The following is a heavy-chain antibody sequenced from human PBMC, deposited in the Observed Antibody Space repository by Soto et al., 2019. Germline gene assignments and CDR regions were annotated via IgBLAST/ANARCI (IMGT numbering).Heavy chain of an antibody. CDR3: ARDRGRPDLRDTHYYDSSDLDYGMDV. CDR1: GFTFSSYW. J-gene: IGHJ6*02. V-gene: IGHV3-7*01. CDR2: INQDGSEK. D-gene: IGHD3-22*01. Sequence: EVRLVESGGGLVQPGGSLTLSCAASGFTFSSYWMTWVRQAPGKGLEWVANINQDGSEKYYMDSMKGRFNISRDNAKNSLLLKLNSLRAEDTAVYYCARDRGRPDLRDTHYYDSSDLDYGMDVWGQGTTVTVSS.